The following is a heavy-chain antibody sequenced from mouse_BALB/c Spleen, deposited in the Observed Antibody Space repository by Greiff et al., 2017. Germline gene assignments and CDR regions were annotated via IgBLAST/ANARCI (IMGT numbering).Heavy chain of an antibody. V-gene: IGHV1-5*01. J-gene: IGHJ3*01. CDR2: IYPGNSDT. Sequence: EVQGVESGTVLARPGASVKMSCKASGYTFTSYWMHWVKQRPGQGLEWIGAIYPGNSDTSYNQKFKGKAKLTAVTSTSTAYMELSSLTNEDSAVYYCTRHGNYDSAYWGQGTLVTVSA. CDR1: GYTFTSYW. D-gene: IGHD2-1*01. CDR3: TRHGNYDSAY.